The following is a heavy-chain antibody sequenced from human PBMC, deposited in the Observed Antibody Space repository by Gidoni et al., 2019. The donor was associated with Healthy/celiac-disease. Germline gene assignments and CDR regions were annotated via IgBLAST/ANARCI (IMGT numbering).Heavy chain of an antibody. D-gene: IGHD6-6*01. CDR3: ARRGIAALDYMDV. V-gene: IGHV4-39*01. J-gene: IGHJ6*03. Sequence: QLQLQESGPGLVKPSETLSLTCTVSGGSLRSSNYYWDWIRQSPGKGLEWIGSMYYSVNTYYNPSLKSRVTISEDTSNNQFSLKLNSVTAAATAVYYGARRGIAALDYMDVWGKGTTVTVS. CDR2: MYYSVNT. CDR1: GGSLRSSNYY.